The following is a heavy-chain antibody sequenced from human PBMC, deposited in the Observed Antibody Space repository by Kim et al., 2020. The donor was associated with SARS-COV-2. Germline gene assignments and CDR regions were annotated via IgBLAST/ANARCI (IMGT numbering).Heavy chain of an antibody. D-gene: IGHD5-12*01. Sequence: SETLSLTCTVSGGSVSSGSYYWSWIRQPPGKGLEWIGYIYYSGSTNYNPSLKSRVTISVDTSKNQFSLKLSSVTAADTAVYYCARVGVATIDYWGQGTLVTVSS. CDR2: IYYSGST. CDR3: ARVGVATIDY. V-gene: IGHV4-61*01. J-gene: IGHJ4*02. CDR1: GGSVSSGSYY.